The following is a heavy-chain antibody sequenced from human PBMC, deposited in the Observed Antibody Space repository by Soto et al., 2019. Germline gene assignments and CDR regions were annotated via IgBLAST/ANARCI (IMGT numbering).Heavy chain of an antibody. CDR2: INPYNANT. J-gene: IGHJ3*02. CDR1: GYTFTNHG. Sequence: ASVTVSRKPSGYTFTNHGINWVRQAPGQGLEWMGWINPYNANTNYAQKLQGRVTMTTDTSTSTAYMDLRSLTSDDTAVYYCARDRVAGIWGDAFDIWGQGTMFTVSS. CDR3: ARDRVAGIWGDAFDI. D-gene: IGHD3-16*01. V-gene: IGHV1-18*04.